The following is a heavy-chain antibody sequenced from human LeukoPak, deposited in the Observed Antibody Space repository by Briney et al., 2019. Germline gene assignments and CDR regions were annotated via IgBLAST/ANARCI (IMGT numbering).Heavy chain of an antibody. Sequence: ASVKVSCKASGYTFTSYDINWVRQATGQGLEWMGWMNPNSGNTGYAQKFQGRVTITRNTSISTAYMELSSLRSEDTAVYYCARDRIVVPAATPFGYWGQGTLVTVSS. CDR3: ARDRIVVPAATPFGY. CDR2: MNPNSGNT. CDR1: GYTFTSYD. J-gene: IGHJ4*02. D-gene: IGHD2-2*01. V-gene: IGHV1-8*03.